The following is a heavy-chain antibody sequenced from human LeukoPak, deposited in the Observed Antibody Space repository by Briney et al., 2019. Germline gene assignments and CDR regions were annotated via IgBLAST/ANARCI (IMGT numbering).Heavy chain of an antibody. CDR3: ARGDTIFGVVRNWFDP. CDR2: INPNSGGT. J-gene: IGHJ5*02. V-gene: IGHV1-2*02. Sequence: ASVKVSCKASGYTFTGYYMRWVRQAPGQGLGWMGWINPNSGGTNYAQKFQGRVTMTRDTSISTAYMELSRLRSDDTAVYYCARGDTIFGVVRNWFDPWGQGTLVTVSS. D-gene: IGHD3-3*01. CDR1: GYTFTGYY.